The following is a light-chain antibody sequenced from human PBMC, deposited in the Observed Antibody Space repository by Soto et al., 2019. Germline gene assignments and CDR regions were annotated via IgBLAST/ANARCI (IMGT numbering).Light chain of an antibody. Sequence: EIVLTQSPATLSLSPGERATLSCRASQSVGSSYLTWYQQKPGQAPRLLIYGTSSRATGIPDRFSGSGSGTDFTLTISRLEPEDFAVYYCQQYGNSGVTFGPGTKVDIK. V-gene: IGKV3-20*01. CDR2: GTS. CDR1: QSVGSSY. J-gene: IGKJ3*01. CDR3: QQYGNSGVT.